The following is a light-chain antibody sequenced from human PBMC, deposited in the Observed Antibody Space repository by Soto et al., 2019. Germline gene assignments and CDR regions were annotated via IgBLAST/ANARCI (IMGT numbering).Light chain of an antibody. Sequence: DIQMTQSPSSLSASVGDRVTIICRASQDIRNNLGWFQQKPGKAPKRLIYAASSLESGVPSRFSGSGYGTEFTLTISILQPQDFASHCCLLLNSVPYTFGQGTKLETK. J-gene: IGKJ2*01. V-gene: IGKV1-17*01. CDR3: LLLNSVPYT. CDR1: QDIRNN. CDR2: AAS.